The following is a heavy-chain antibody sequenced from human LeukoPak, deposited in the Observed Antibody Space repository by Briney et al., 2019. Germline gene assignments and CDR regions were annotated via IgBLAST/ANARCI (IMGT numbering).Heavy chain of an antibody. CDR3: ASPNYDSSGSFDY. V-gene: IGHV3-30*04. CDR2: ISYDGSNK. Sequence: GGSLRLSCAASGFTFSSYAMHWVRQAPGKGLEWVAVISYDGSNKYYADSVKGRFTISRDNSKNTLYLQTNSLRAEDTAVYYCASPNYDSSGSFDYWGQGTLVTVSS. J-gene: IGHJ4*02. CDR1: GFTFSSYA. D-gene: IGHD3-22*01.